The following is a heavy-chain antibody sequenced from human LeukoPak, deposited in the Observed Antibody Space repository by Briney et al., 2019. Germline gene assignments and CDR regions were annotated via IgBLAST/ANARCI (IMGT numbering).Heavy chain of an antibody. D-gene: IGHD6-19*01. J-gene: IGHJ4*02. V-gene: IGHV1-69*13. Sequence: GASVKVSCKASGGTFSSYAISWVRQAPGQGLEWMGGIIPIFGTANYAQKFQGRVTITADESTSTAYMELSSLRSEDTAVYYCRAGSSSQYYFDYWGQGTLVTVSS. CDR2: IIPIFGTA. CDR1: GGTFSSYA. CDR3: RAGSSSQYYFDY.